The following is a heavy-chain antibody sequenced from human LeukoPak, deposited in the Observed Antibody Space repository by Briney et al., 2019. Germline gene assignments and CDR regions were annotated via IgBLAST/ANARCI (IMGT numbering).Heavy chain of an antibody. D-gene: IGHD6-13*01. CDR2: IYSSGST. CDR1: GGSISSYY. Sequence: SETLSLTCTVSGGSISSYYWTWVRQPAGKGLEWIGRIYSSGSTNYNPSLKSRVSMSVDTSKNQFSQKLSSVTAADSALYYCARAAALDSWGQGTLVTVSS. CDR3: ARAAALDS. V-gene: IGHV4-4*07. J-gene: IGHJ4*02.